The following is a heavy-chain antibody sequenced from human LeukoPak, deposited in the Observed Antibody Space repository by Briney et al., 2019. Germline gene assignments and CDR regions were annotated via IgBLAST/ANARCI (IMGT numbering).Heavy chain of an antibody. V-gene: IGHV4-34*01. CDR3: AREAAAGTGPCDY. Sequence: TPSETLSLTCAVYGGSFSGYYWSWIRQPPGRGLEWIGEINHSGSTNYNPSLKSRVTISVDTSKNQFSLKLSSVTAADTAVYYCAREAAAGTGPCDYWGQGTLVTVSS. D-gene: IGHD6-13*01. CDR1: GGSFSGYY. J-gene: IGHJ4*02. CDR2: INHSGST.